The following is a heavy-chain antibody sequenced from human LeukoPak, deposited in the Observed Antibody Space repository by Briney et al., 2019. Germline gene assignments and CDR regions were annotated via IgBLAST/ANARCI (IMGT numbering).Heavy chain of an antibody. CDR3: TRDRSRAEDD. D-gene: IGHD1-14*01. V-gene: IGHV3-7*01. J-gene: IGHJ4*02. Sequence: GGSLRLSCAASGFAFSGHWMSWVRQAPGQGLEGVSNINQGGSDKYYVDAVKGQFTISRDNANNLLYLQMNSLRGEDTAVYYCTRDRSRAEDDWGQGTLVTVSS. CDR2: INQGGSDK. CDR1: GFAFSGHW.